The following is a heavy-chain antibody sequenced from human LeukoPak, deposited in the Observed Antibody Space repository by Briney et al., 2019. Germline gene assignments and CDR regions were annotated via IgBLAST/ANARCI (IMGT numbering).Heavy chain of an antibody. J-gene: IGHJ4*02. V-gene: IGHV1-46*01. D-gene: IGHD5-24*01. Sequence: ASVKVSCKASGYTFTSYDINWVRQAPGQGLEWMGIINPSGGSTSYAQKFQGRVTMTRDTSTSTVYMELSSLRSEDTAVYYCARVGARRDGYNYFDSWGQGTLVTVSS. CDR3: ARVGARRDGYNYFDS. CDR2: INPSGGST. CDR1: GYTFTSYD.